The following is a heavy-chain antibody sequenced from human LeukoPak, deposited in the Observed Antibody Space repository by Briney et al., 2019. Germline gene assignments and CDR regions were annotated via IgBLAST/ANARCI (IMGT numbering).Heavy chain of an antibody. Sequence: ASVKVSCKASGYTFTGYYMHWVRQAPGQGLEWMGWINPNSGGTNYAQKFQGRVTMTRDTSISTAYMEVSSLTSEDTAVYYCAKGRAQYYYYLDVWGKRDHGHRLL. CDR3: AKGRAQYYYYLDV. CDR2: INPNSGGT. J-gene: IGHJ6*03. CDR1: GYTFTGYY. V-gene: IGHV1-2*02.